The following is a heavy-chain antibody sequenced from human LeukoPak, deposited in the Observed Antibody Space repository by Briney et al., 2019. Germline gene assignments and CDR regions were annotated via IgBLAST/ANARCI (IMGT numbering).Heavy chain of an antibody. V-gene: IGHV4-61*02. CDR1: GGSISSGSYY. Sequence: SETLSLTCTVSGGSISSGSYYWSWIRQPAGKGLEWIGRIYTSGSTNYNPSLKSRVTISVDTSKNQFSLKLSSVTAADTAVYYCARAQKIRAKWGSDVAGRYYYYSYMDVWGKGTTVTISS. CDR2: IYTSGST. CDR3: ARAQKIRAKWGSDVAGRYYYYSYMDV. J-gene: IGHJ6*03. D-gene: IGHD7-27*01.